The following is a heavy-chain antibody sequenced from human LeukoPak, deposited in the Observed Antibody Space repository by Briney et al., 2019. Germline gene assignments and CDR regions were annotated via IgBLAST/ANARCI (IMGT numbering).Heavy chain of an antibody. D-gene: IGHD6-13*01. CDR1: GGSFSGYY. Sequence: SETLSLTCAVYGGSFSGYYWSWIRQPPGKGLEWIGEINHSGSTNYNPSLKSRVTISVDTSKNQFSLKLSSVTAADTAVYYCARGQAAADVYYYYYMDVWGKGTTVTVSS. V-gene: IGHV4-34*01. CDR3: ARGQAAADVYYYYYMDV. J-gene: IGHJ6*03. CDR2: INHSGST.